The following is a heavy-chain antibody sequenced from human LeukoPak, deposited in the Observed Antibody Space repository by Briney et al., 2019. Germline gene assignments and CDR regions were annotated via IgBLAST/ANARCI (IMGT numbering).Heavy chain of an antibody. D-gene: IGHD3-9*01. CDR3: ARGGLLRYFGWLLYSY. Sequence: ASVKVSCKASGYTFTGYYMHWVRQAPGQGLEWMGWINPNSGGTNYAQKFQGRVTMTRDTSISTAYMELSRLRSDDTAVYYCARGGLLRYFGWLLYSYWGQGTLVTVSS. J-gene: IGHJ4*02. V-gene: IGHV1-2*02. CDR2: INPNSGGT. CDR1: GYTFTGYY.